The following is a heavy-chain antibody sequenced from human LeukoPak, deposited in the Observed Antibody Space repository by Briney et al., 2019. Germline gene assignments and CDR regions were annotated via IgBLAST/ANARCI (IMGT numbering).Heavy chain of an antibody. CDR1: GFTFSIYG. CDR3: ARDPPYYYDSSGTLDY. CDR2: IWYDGSNK. V-gene: IGHV3-33*08. Sequence: GVSLRLSCAASGFTFSIYGMHWLRQAPGKGLVWVAVIWYDGSNKYYADSVKGGFTISRDKSKNTLYLQMNSLRAEDTAVYYCARDPPYYYDSSGTLDYWGQGTPVTVSS. J-gene: IGHJ4*02. D-gene: IGHD3-22*01.